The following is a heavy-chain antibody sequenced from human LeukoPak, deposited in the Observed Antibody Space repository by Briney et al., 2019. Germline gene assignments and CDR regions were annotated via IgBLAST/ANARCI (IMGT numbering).Heavy chain of an antibody. CDR2: IQTSGST. CDR1: GASINSGSYY. J-gene: IGHJ4*02. D-gene: IGHD3-9*01. CDR3: AGPGGYSDWLPFGY. V-gene: IGHV4-61*02. Sequence: SETLSLTCSVSGASINSGSYYWTWIRQPAGKGLEWIGRIQTSGSTNYNPSLKSRVTISVDTSKNQFSLKLSSVTAADTAVYYCAGPGGYSDWLPFGYWGQGTLVTVSS.